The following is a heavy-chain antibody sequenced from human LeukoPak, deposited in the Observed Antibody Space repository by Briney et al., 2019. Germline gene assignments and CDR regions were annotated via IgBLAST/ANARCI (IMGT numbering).Heavy chain of an antibody. V-gene: IGHV3-15*01. D-gene: IGHD5-18*01. CDR3: TTDRFYGYDY. J-gene: IGHJ4*02. CDR2: LKSKTDGGTT. CDR1: GFTFSNAW. Sequence: GGSLRLSCAASGFTFSNAWMSWVRQPPGQGLEWVGRLKSKTDGGTTDNAAPVKGRFNIPRDDSNNTLYLQMNSRKTEDTAVYYCTTDRFYGYDYWGQGTLVTVSS.